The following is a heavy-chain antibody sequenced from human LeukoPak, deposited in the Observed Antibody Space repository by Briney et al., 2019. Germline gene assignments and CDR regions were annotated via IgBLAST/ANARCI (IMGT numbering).Heavy chain of an antibody. CDR2: IYTSGST. Sequence: SETLSLTCTVSGGSISSYYWSWIRQPAGKGLEWIGRIYTSGSTNYNPSLKSRVTISVDTSKNQFTLKLSSVTAADTAVYYCARVGTTGGIDIWGQGTMVTVSS. CDR1: GGSISSYY. D-gene: IGHD4-17*01. CDR3: ARVGTTGGIDI. V-gene: IGHV4-4*07. J-gene: IGHJ3*02.